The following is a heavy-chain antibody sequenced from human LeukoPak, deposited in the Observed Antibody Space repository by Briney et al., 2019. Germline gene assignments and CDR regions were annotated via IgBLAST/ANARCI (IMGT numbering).Heavy chain of an antibody. D-gene: IGHD6-19*01. CDR3: AQGVSSGWYPY. V-gene: IGHV3-23*01. CDR2: ISLNGETT. J-gene: IGHJ4*02. CDR1: GFSVSSFG. Sequence: GGSLRLSCAVSGFSVSSFGMSWVRQAPGKGLEWITAISLNGETTWYADSVKGRFTISRDNSKNTLYLQLTGLEAEDTAGYYCAQGVSSGWYPYWGQGSLVSVSS.